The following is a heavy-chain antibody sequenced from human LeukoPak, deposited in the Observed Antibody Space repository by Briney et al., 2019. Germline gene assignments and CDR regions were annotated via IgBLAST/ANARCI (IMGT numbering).Heavy chain of an antibody. CDR3: TTDLTGYYFFDY. CDR1: GFTFSKAW. Sequence: PGGSLRLSCAASGFTFSKAWMTWVRQAPGKGLEWVDRIKRKTDGGTTDYAAPVKGRFTISRDDSKNTLYLQMNSLKTEDTAVYYCTTDLTGYYFFDYWGQGTLVTVSS. V-gene: IGHV3-15*01. CDR2: IKRKTDGGTT. D-gene: IGHD3-9*01. J-gene: IGHJ4*02.